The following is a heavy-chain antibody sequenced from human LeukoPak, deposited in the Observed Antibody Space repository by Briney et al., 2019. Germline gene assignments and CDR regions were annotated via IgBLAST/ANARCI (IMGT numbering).Heavy chain of an antibody. CDR1: GDSISSSNW. J-gene: IGHJ4*02. CDR2: ISHTGST. D-gene: IGHD6-19*01. Sequence: SETLSLTCTVSGDSISSSNWWNWVRLPPGKGLDWIGEISHTGSTKYSPSLEDRVPISKDNSKNQFSLKLNSVTAADTATYYCTRSSGWWSLDYWGQGALVTVSS. V-gene: IGHV4-4*02. CDR3: TRSSGWWSLDY.